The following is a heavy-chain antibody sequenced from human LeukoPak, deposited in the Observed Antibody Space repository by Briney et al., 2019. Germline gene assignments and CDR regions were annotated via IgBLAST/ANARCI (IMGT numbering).Heavy chain of an antibody. CDR3: ARASYYDSSGTFDY. Sequence: GGSLRLSCAASGFTFSSYAMHWVRQAPGKGLEWVAVISYDGSNKYYADSVKGRFTISRDNSKNTLYLQMNSLRAEDTAVYCCARASYYDSSGTFDYWGQGTLVTVSS. J-gene: IGHJ4*02. CDR2: ISYDGSNK. CDR1: GFTFSSYA. V-gene: IGHV3-30*01. D-gene: IGHD3-22*01.